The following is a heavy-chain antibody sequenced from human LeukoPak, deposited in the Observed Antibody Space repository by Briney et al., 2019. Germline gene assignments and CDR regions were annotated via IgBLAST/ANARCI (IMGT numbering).Heavy chain of an antibody. CDR3: AKEGVYCGGDCDTFPYYMDV. Sequence: GSLRLSCAASGYTFSSYGMHWVRQAPGKGLEWVAIIWYDGSNKYYADSVKGRFTISRDNSKNTLSLQMNSLRAEDTAVYYCAKEGVYCGGDCDTFPYYMDVWGKGTTVTVSS. CDR2: IWYDGSNK. CDR1: GYTFSSYG. J-gene: IGHJ6*03. V-gene: IGHV3-33*06. D-gene: IGHD2-21*02.